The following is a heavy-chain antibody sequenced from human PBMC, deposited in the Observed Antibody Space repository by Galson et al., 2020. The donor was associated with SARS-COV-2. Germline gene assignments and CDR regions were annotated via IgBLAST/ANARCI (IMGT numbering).Heavy chain of an antibody. Sequence: SETLSLTCAVSGFSITSGYYWGWIRQPPGKALEWIGSIYRSGTTNYNPSLKSRVTMSVETSKNQCSLKLNSVTAADTAVYYCARLGYGDYELDYWGQGTLVTVSS. CDR2: IYRSGTT. D-gene: IGHD4-17*01. J-gene: IGHJ4*02. CDR3: ARLGYGDYELDY. V-gene: IGHV4-38-2*01. CDR1: GFSITSGYY.